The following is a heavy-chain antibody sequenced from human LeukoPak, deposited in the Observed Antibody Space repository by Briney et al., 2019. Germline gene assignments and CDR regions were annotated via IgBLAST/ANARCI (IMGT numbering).Heavy chain of an antibody. CDR3: ARSLGSSSWYDFDY. J-gene: IGHJ4*02. D-gene: IGHD6-13*01. CDR1: GYIFTNYY. CDR2: INPSGGST. Sequence: ASVKVSCKASGYIFTNYYLHWERHAPGQGLEWMGIINPSGGSTSYAQKLHGRVTMTRDMSTSTVYMELSSLRSEDTAVYYCARSLGSSSWYDFDYWGQGTLVTVSS. V-gene: IGHV1-46*01.